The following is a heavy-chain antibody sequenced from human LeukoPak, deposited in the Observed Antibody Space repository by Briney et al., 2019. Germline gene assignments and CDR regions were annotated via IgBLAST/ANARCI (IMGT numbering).Heavy chain of an antibody. CDR1: GYTFTSYG. CDR2: SSAYNGNT. CDR3: ARVGYYDSSGYPIGDY. V-gene: IGHV1-18*01. Sequence: ASVKVSCKASGYTFTSYGISWVRQAPGQGLEWMGWSSAYNGNTNYAQKLQGRVTMTTDTSTSTAYMELRSLRSDDTAVYYCARVGYYDSSGYPIGDYWGQGTLVTVSS. D-gene: IGHD3-22*01. J-gene: IGHJ4*02.